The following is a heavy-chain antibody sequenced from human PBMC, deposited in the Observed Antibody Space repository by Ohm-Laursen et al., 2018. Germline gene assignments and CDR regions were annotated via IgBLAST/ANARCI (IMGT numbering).Heavy chain of an antibody. J-gene: IGHJ4*02. CDR2: IYYSGST. CDR1: GGSISNYY. V-gene: IGHV4-59*12. Sequence: SETLSLTCTVSGGSISNYYWSWIRQPPGKGLGWIGYIYYSGSTDYNPSLKSRVTMSVDTSKNQFSLNLSSVTAADTAVYYCAGRGYWGQGTLVTVSS. D-gene: IGHD1-26*01. CDR3: AGRGY.